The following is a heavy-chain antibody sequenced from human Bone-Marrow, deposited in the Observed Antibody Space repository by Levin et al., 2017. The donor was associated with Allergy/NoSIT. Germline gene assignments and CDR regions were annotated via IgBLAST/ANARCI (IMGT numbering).Heavy chain of an antibody. CDR2: ISGSGTT. J-gene: IGHJ4*02. Sequence: GESLKISCAASGFSFSSYSMNWVRQAPGMGLEWVSAISGSGTTDYADSVKGRFTISRDNSKNTLYLQMNSLRAEDTALYYCAKGQGIHGSYGEFDCWGQGSLVTVSS. CDR1: GFSFSSYS. D-gene: IGHD1-26*01. V-gene: IGHV3-23*01. CDR3: AKGQGIHGSYGEFDC.